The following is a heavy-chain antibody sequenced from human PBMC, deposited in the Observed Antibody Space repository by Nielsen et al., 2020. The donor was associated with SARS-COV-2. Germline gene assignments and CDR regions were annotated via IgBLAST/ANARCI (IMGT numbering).Heavy chain of an antibody. CDR2: IYHSGST. CDR3: ARDGVTSFDY. D-gene: IGHD5-18*01. Sequence: WIRQPPGKGLEWIGEIYHSGSTNYNPSLKSRVTISVDKSKNQFSLKLSSVTAADTAVYYCARDGVTSFDYWGRGTLVTVSS. J-gene: IGHJ4*02. V-gene: IGHV4-4*02.